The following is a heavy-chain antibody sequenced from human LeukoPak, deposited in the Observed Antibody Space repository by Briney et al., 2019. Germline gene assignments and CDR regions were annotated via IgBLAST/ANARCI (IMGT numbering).Heavy chain of an antibody. Sequence: PGGSLRLSCTASGFTFGDYAMGWVRQAPGKGLEWVGFIRSKAYGGTTEYAASVKGRFTISRDDSKSIAYLQMNSLKTEDTAVYYCTRVYYGSGSYQYYFDYWGQGTLVTVSS. V-gene: IGHV3-49*04. J-gene: IGHJ4*02. CDR3: TRVYYGSGSYQYYFDY. D-gene: IGHD3-10*01. CDR2: IRSKAYGGTT. CDR1: GFTFGDYA.